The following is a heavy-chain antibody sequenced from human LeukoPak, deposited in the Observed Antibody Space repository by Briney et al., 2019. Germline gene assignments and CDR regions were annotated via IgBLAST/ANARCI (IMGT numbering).Heavy chain of an antibody. Sequence: PSQTLSLTCAVYGVSFSGYYWSWIRQPLGKGLEWIGEINHSGSTNYNPSLESRVTISVDTSKNQFSLKLSSVTAADTAVYYCARGRGGKFDPWGPGTLVTVSS. D-gene: IGHD3-10*01. CDR1: GVSFSGYY. CDR3: ARGRGGKFDP. J-gene: IGHJ5*02. V-gene: IGHV4-34*01. CDR2: INHSGST.